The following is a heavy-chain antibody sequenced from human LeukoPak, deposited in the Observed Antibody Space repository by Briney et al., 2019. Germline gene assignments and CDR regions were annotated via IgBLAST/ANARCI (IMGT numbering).Heavy chain of an antibody. CDR3: ARRGCSGGSCYWFDP. J-gene: IGHJ5*02. CDR1: GFTVSSNY. CDR2: IYSGGNT. Sequence: GGSLRLSCAAPGFTVSSNYLSWVRQAPGKGLECVSVIYSGGNTYYADSVKGRFTISRDNAKNSLYLQMNSLRAEDTAVYYCARRGCSGGSCYWFDPWGQGTLVTVSS. D-gene: IGHD2-15*01. V-gene: IGHV3-53*01.